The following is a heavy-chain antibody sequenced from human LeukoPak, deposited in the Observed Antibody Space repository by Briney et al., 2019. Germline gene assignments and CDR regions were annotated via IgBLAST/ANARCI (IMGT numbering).Heavy chain of an antibody. Sequence: ASVKVSCKASGYTFTGYYMHWVRQAPGQGLEWMGWINPNSGGTNYAQKFQGRVTMTRDTSISTAYMELSRLRSDDTAVYYCATHYYDSSGYQFDPWGQGTLVTVPT. CDR2: INPNSGGT. D-gene: IGHD3-22*01. V-gene: IGHV1-2*02. CDR3: ATHYYDSSGYQFDP. CDR1: GYTFTGYY. J-gene: IGHJ5*02.